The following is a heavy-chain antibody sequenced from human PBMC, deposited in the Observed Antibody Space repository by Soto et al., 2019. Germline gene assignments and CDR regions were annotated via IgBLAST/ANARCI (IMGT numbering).Heavy chain of an antibody. CDR2: INHSGTT. CDR1: GGSFSGYY. Sequence: QVQLQQWGAGLLKPSETLSLTCAVNGGSFSGYYWSWIRQPPGKGLEWIGEINHSGTTNYNPSLKSRVTISLDTSKNQFSVKVNSVTAADTGVYFCARPGDYYGMDVWGQGTTVTVSS. CDR3: ARPGDYYGMDV. D-gene: IGHD7-27*01. V-gene: IGHV4-34*01. J-gene: IGHJ6*02.